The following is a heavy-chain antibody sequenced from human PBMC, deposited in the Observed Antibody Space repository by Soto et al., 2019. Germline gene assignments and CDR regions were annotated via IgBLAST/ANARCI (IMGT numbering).Heavy chain of an antibody. Sequence: SETLSLSCAVYGGSFSGYYWSWIRQPPGKGLEWIGDINHSGSTNYNPSLKSRVTISVDTSKNQFSLKLSSVTAADTAVYYFARGYSGSGTNDYWGQGTLVTVSS. V-gene: IGHV4-34*01. CDR3: ARGYSGSGTNDY. J-gene: IGHJ4*02. D-gene: IGHD3-10*01. CDR1: GGSFSGYY. CDR2: INHSGST.